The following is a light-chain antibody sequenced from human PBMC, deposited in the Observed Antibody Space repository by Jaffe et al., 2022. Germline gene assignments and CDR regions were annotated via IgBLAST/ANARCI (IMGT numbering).Light chain of an antibody. J-gene: IGKJ2*01. CDR1: QNINNY. V-gene: IGKV1-39*01. Sequence: DIQMTQSPSSLSASVGDRVTITCRAGQNINNYLNWYQYKPGKAPKLLIYAASTLQSGVPSRVSGSGSGTDFTLTISGLQPEDFATYYCQQTYTTPYMYTFGQGTKLEIK. CDR3: QQTYTTPYMYT. CDR2: AAS.